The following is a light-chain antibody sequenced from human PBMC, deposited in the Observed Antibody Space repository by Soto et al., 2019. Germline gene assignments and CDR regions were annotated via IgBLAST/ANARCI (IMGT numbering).Light chain of an antibody. CDR1: SSNIGAGYD. J-gene: IGLJ2*01. Sequence: QSVLTQPPSVSGAPGQRVTISCTGSSSNIGAGYDVLWYQQLPGTAPKLLIYGNINRPSGVPDRFSGSKSGTSASLAITGMQAKDEADDYCQPYDSRLLSLVFGGGTKLTVL. CDR2: GNI. CDR3: QPYDSRLLSLV. V-gene: IGLV1-40*01.